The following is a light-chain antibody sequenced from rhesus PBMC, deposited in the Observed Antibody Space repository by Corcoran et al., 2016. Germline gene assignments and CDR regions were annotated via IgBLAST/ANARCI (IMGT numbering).Light chain of an antibody. CDR3: CSYTTSSTYI. Sequence: QSAPTQPPSVSGSPGQSVTISCTGTSSDVGAYDYVSWYQQHPGKAPRLMIYDVTKRPSGVSDRFSGSKSGNTASLTVSGLQADDDSDYYCCSYTTSSTYIFGVGTRLTVL. CDR1: SSDVGAYDY. J-gene: IGLJ1*01. V-gene: IGLV2S7*01. CDR2: DVT.